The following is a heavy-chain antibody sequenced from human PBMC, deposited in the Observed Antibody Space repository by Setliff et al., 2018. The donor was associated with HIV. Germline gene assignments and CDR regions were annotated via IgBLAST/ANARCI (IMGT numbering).Heavy chain of an antibody. Sequence: SETLSLTCTVSGDSISRSSYYWGWIRQPPGKGLEWIGSIFYSGSTDYNPSLKSRVTISLDKSKNHFSLELRSVTAADTAVYYCARVITMVWTTFDPWGQGTLVTVSS. V-gene: IGHV4-39*07. CDR1: GDSISRSSYY. CDR3: ARVITMVWTTFDP. D-gene: IGHD3-10*01. J-gene: IGHJ5*02. CDR2: IFYSGST.